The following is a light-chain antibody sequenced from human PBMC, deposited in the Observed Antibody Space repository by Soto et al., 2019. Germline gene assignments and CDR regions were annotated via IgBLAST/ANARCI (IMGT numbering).Light chain of an antibody. CDR1: QSVLYSSNNKNY. CDR3: QQYYSTPRT. CDR2: WAS. Sequence: EIVMTQSPATLSVSPGERAILSCKSSQSVLYSSNNKNYLAWYQQKPGQPPKLLIYWASTRESGVPDRFSGSGSGTDFTLTISSLQAEDVAVYYCQQYYSTPRTFGQGTKVDIK. V-gene: IGKV4-1*01. J-gene: IGKJ1*01.